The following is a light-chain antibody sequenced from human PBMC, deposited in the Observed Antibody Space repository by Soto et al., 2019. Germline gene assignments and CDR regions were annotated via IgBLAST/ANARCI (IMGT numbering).Light chain of an antibody. V-gene: IGLV1-47*01. J-gene: IGLJ1*01. Sequence: QYVLTQPPSASGTPGQRVTISCSGSSSNIGSNYVYWYQQLPGTAPKLLIYRNNQRPSGVPDRFSGSKSGTSASLAISGLRSEDEADYYCAAWDDILSGYVFGTGTKLTVL. CDR1: SSNIGSNY. CDR3: AAWDDILSGYV. CDR2: RNN.